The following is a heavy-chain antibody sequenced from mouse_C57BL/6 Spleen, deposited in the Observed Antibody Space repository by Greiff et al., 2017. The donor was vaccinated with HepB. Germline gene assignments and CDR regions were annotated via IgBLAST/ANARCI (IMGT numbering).Heavy chain of an antibody. J-gene: IGHJ4*01. V-gene: IGHV1-72*01. CDR3: ARSGDYEDYAMDY. D-gene: IGHD1-1*01. Sequence: QVQLKQPGAELVKPGASVKLSCKASGYTFTSYWMHWVKQRPGRGLEWIGRIDPNSGGTKYNEKFKSKATLTVDKPSSTAYMQLSSLTSEDSAVYYCARSGDYEDYAMDYWGQGTSVTVSS. CDR2: IDPNSGGT. CDR1: GYTFTSYW.